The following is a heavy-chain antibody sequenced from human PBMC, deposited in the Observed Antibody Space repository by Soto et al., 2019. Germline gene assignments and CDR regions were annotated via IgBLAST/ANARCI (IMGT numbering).Heavy chain of an antibody. D-gene: IGHD3-3*01. Sequence: GGSLRLSCAASGFTFSSYSMNWVRQAPGKGLEWVSSISSSSSYIYYADSVKGRFTISIDNAKNSLYLQMNSLRAEDTAVYYCARYRGITIFGVVSPQNWFDPWGQGTLVTVSS. V-gene: IGHV3-21*01. CDR1: GFTFSSYS. CDR2: ISSSSSYI. CDR3: ARYRGITIFGVVSPQNWFDP. J-gene: IGHJ5*02.